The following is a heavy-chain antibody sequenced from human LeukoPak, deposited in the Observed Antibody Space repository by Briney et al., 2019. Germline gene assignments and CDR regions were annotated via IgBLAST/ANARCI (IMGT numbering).Heavy chain of an antibody. J-gene: IGHJ5*02. V-gene: IGHV4-34*01. Sequence: SETLSLTCGVYAGSFSGYHWTWIRLRPGKGLEWIGDINHSGSAHYNPSLKSRVTISVDTSNNQFSLNLHSVTAADTAVYYCARGFPSSSRWFDPWGQGTLVTVS. CDR3: ARGFPSSSRWFDP. CDR2: INHSGSA. CDR1: AGSFSGYH. D-gene: IGHD6-6*01.